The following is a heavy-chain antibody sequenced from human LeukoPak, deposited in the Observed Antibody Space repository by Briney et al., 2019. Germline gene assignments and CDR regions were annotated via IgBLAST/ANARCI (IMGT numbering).Heavy chain of an antibody. J-gene: IGHJ4*02. Sequence: GGSLRLSCRDSGFSFSVFWMHWVRQAPGKGLVWVARTNLHGTAVDYADSVRGRFTISRDNAKNTLFLQMNSLRAEDTAVYYCASAFTYVRLGDHWGQGTLVTVSS. V-gene: IGHV3-74*01. CDR1: GFSFSVFW. CDR2: TNLHGTAV. CDR3: ASAFTYVRLGDH. D-gene: IGHD3-16*01.